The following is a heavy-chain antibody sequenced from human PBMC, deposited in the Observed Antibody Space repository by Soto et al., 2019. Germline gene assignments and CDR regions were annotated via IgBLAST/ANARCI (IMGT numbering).Heavy chain of an antibody. J-gene: IGHJ6*02. Sequence: EVQLVESGGGLVQPGGSLRLSCAASGFTFSNYWIHWVRQAPGKGLVWVSRINGDGTTTDYADSVKGRFTISRDNAKNPVYLQMNSLRVEEAAVYYCARGIRGYYGVDVWGQGTTVTVAS. V-gene: IGHV3-74*01. CDR3: ARGIRGYYGVDV. D-gene: IGHD1-20*01. CDR2: INGDGTTT. CDR1: GFTFSNYW.